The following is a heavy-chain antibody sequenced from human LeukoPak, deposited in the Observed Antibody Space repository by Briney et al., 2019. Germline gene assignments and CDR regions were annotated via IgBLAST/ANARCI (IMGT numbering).Heavy chain of an antibody. CDR3: ARGVIAAAITNWFDP. CDR2: ISSSSSYI. D-gene: IGHD6-13*01. CDR1: GFTFSSYS. J-gene: IGHJ5*02. Sequence: GGSLRLSCAASGFTFSSYSMNWVRQAPGKGLEWVSSISSSSSYIYYADSVKGRFTISRDNAENSLYLQMNSLRAEDTAVYYCARGVIAAAITNWFDPWGQGTLVTVSS. V-gene: IGHV3-21*01.